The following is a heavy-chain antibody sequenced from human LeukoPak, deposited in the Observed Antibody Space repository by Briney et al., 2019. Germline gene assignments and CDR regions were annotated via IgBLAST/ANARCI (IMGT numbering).Heavy chain of an antibody. CDR2: ISGSGGST. Sequence: GGSLILSCAASGFTFSSYAMSWVRQAPGKGLEWVSAISGSGGSTYYADSVKGRFTISRDNSKNTLYLQMNSLRAEDTAVYYCVKVPRYDILTGCWFDYWGQGTLVTVSS. CDR1: GFTFSSYA. D-gene: IGHD3-9*01. CDR3: VKVPRYDILTGCWFDY. J-gene: IGHJ4*02. V-gene: IGHV3-23*01.